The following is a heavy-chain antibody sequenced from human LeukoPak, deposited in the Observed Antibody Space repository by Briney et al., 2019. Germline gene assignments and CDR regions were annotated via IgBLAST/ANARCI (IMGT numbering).Heavy chain of an antibody. CDR2: FVPEDGET. V-gene: IGHV1-24*01. D-gene: IGHD6-25*01. Sequence: ASVKVSCKVSGYTLTELSMHWVRQAPGKGLEWMGGFVPEDGETIYAQKFQGRVTMTEDTSTDTAYMELSSLRSEDTAVYYCATEGLAARGAYFDYWGQGTLVTVSS. CDR1: GYTLTELS. J-gene: IGHJ4*02. CDR3: ATEGLAARGAYFDY.